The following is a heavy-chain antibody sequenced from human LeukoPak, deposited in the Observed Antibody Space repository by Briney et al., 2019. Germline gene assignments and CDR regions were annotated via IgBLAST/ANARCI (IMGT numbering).Heavy chain of an antibody. CDR3: ARDLHGGGDAFDI. CDR1: GFTVSSNY. J-gene: IGHJ3*02. V-gene: IGHV3-53*01. D-gene: IGHD4-23*01. CDR2: IYSAGST. Sequence: GRPLTLSCAASGFTVSSNYMNWVRQAPGKGLEWASVIYSAGSTYYADSVKGRFTISRDNSKNTLYLQMSSLRAEDTAVYYCARDLHGGGDAFDIWGQGTMVTVSS.